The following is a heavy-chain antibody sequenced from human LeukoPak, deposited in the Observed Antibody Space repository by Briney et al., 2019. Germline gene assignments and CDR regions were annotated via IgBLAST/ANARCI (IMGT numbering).Heavy chain of an antibody. CDR2: IYDSGTT. Sequence: SETLSLTCTVSVAXIRGYYWQWIRQPPGKRPEWIGHIYDSGTTNYNPTLRSRVTMSLDTSNNQFSLRLISVTAADTAVYFCARAAHGSNAGLFDFWGQGTLVTVSS. CDR3: ARAAHGSNAGLFDF. CDR1: VAXIRGYY. V-gene: IGHV4-59*01. J-gene: IGHJ4*02. D-gene: IGHD4-23*01.